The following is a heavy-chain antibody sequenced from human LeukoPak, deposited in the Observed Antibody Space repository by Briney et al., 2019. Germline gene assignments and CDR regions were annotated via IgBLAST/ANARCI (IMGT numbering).Heavy chain of an antibody. J-gene: IGHJ5*02. CDR2: ISAYNGNT. CDR1: GYTFSSYG. V-gene: IGHV1-18*01. D-gene: IGHD2-2*01. CDR3: ARDVGDIVTIPAAISIP. Sequence: ASVKVSCKASGYTFSSYGISWVRQAPGQGLEWMGWISAYNGNTNYAQMVQGRVTMTTDTSTSTAYMEVRSLRSDDTAMYYCARDVGDIVTIPAAISIPWGQGTLVTVSS.